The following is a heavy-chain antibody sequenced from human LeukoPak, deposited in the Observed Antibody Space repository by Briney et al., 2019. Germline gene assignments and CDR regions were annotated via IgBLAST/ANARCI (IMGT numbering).Heavy chain of an antibody. CDR1: GGSFSGYY. J-gene: IGHJ4*02. V-gene: IGHV4-34*01. CDR3: ASEDAYCGGDCYPY. Sequence: SETLSLTCAVYGGSFSGYYWSWIRQPPGKGLEWIGEINHSGSTNYNPSLKSRVTISVDTSKNQFSLKLSSVTAADTAVYYCASEDAYCGGDCYPYWGQGTLVTVSS. D-gene: IGHD2-21*02. CDR2: INHSGST.